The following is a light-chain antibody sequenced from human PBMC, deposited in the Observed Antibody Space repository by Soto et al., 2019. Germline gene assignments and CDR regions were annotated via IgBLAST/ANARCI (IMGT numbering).Light chain of an antibody. Sequence: EIVMTQSPVTLSVSPGERATLSCRASQSVSSSLAWYQQKPGQPPRLLIYGASTGASGIPARFSGSGSGTEFPLTISSLQSEDFAVYYCQQYDKWPLTFGGGTKVEIK. CDR1: QSVSSS. J-gene: IGKJ4*01. V-gene: IGKV3-15*01. CDR2: GAS. CDR3: QQYDKWPLT.